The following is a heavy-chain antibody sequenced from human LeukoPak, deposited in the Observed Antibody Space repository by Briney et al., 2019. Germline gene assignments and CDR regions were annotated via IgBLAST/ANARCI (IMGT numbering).Heavy chain of an antibody. V-gene: IGHV1-2*02. CDR1: GYTFTGYY. D-gene: IGHD5-18*01. CDR3: AREGMGYSYGYSVGY. CDR2: INPNSGGT. Sequence: ASVKVSCKASGYTFTGYYMHWVRRAPGQGLEWMGWINPNSGGTNYAQKFQGRVTMTRDTSISTAYMELSRLRSDDTAVYYCAREGMGYSYGYSVGYWGQGTLVTVSS. J-gene: IGHJ4*02.